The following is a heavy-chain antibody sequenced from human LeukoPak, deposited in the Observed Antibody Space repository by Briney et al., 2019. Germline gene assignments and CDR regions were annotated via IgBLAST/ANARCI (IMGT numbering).Heavy chain of an antibody. V-gene: IGHV3-23*01. CDR2: ISGGGGSP. CDR3: ANDRIAAAGIIY. Sequence: GGSLRLSCAASGFTFSSYAMSWVPQAPGKGLEWVSAISGGGGSPYYADSVKGRFTISRDNSKNTLYLQMNSLRAEDTAVYYCANDRIAAAGIIYWGQGTLVTVSS. CDR1: GFTFSSYA. J-gene: IGHJ4*02. D-gene: IGHD6-13*01.